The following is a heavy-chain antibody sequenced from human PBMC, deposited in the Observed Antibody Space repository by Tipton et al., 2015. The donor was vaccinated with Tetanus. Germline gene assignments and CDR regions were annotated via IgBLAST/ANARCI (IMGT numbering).Heavy chain of an antibody. CDR3: VRGRGLGAYSFGFEY. V-gene: IGHV4-34*01. D-gene: IGHD5-12*01. Sequence: TLSLTCAVSGGSFTDFYWSWIRQVPGQGLEWLGDNYQTDSTDYNPSVRSRLTLSLQRTKNQVSLKLISVTAADAAVYYCVRGRGLGAYSFGFEYWGQGALVTVSS. CDR2: NYQTDST. CDR1: GGSFTDFY. J-gene: IGHJ4*02.